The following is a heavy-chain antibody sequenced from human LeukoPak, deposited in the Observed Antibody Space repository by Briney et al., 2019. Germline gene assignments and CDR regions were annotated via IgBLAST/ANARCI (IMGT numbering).Heavy chain of an antibody. CDR1: GFTFSSYS. CDR3: AKDSSYYDFWSGYYRPNFDY. CDR2: ISSSSSTI. Sequence: PGGSLRLSCAASGFTFSSYSMNWVRQAPGKGLEWVSYISSSSSTIYYADSVKGRFTISRDNSKNTLYLQMNSLRAEDTAVYYCAKDSSYYDFWSGYYRPNFDYWGQGTLVTVSS. V-gene: IGHV3-48*01. D-gene: IGHD3-3*01. J-gene: IGHJ4*02.